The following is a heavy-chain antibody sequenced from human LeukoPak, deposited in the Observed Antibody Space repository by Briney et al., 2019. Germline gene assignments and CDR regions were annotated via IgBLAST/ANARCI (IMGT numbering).Heavy chain of an antibody. D-gene: IGHD5-18*01. J-gene: IGHJ6*03. V-gene: IGHV4-34*01. CDR1: GGSFSGYY. CDR3: ARHLRRGYSYGTYYYYYMDV. CDR2: INHSGST. Sequence: SETLSLTCAVYGGSFSGYYWSWIRQPPGKGLEWIGEINHSGSTNYNPSLKSRVTISVDTSKNQFSLKLSSVTAADTAVYYCARHLRRGYSYGTYYYYYMDVWGKGTTVTVSS.